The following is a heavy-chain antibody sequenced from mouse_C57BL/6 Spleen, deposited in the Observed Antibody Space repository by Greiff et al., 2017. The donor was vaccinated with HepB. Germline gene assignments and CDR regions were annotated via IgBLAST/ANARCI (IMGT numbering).Heavy chain of an antibody. CDR1: GFTFSSYA. J-gene: IGHJ3*01. CDR2: ISDGGSYT. CDR3: ARDNPYYYGSSQAWFAY. D-gene: IGHD1-1*01. V-gene: IGHV5-4*01. Sequence: EVKLQESGGGLVKPGGSLKLSCAASGFTFSSYAMSWVRQTPEKRLEWVATISDGGSYTYYPDNVKGRFTISRDNAKNNLYLQMSHLKSEDTAMYYCARDNPYYYGSSQAWFAYWGQGTLVTVSA.